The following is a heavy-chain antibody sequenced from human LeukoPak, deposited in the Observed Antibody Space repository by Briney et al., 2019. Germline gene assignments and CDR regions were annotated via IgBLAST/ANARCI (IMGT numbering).Heavy chain of an antibody. V-gene: IGHV3-21*01. Sequence: PGGSLRLSCAASGFTFSSYSMNWVRQAPGKGLEWVSSISSSSSYIYYADSVKGRFTISRDNAKNSLYLQMNSLRAEDTAVYYCANDRSIDPDHYFDYWGQGTLVTVSS. J-gene: IGHJ4*02. CDR3: ANDRSIDPDHYFDY. CDR1: GFTFSSYS. CDR2: ISSSSSYI. D-gene: IGHD1-1*01.